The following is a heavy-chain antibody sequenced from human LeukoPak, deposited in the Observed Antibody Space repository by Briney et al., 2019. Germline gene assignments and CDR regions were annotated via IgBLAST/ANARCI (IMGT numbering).Heavy chain of an antibody. CDR1: GFTFSSYW. CDR3: ARVRGESPRWFDP. V-gene: IGHV3-7*01. D-gene: IGHD3-10*01. Sequence: GGSLRLSCAASGFTFSSYWMSWVRQAPGKGLEWVANIKQDGSEKYYVDSVKGRFTISRDNAKNMLYLQMSSLRADDTAVYYCARVRGESPRWFDPWGQGTLVTVSS. CDR2: IKQDGSEK. J-gene: IGHJ5*02.